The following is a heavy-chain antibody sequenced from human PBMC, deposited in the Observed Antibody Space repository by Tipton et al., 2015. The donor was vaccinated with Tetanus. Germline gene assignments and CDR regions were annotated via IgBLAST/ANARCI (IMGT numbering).Heavy chain of an antibody. D-gene: IGHD1-14*01. CDR3: ARRGEPRANWFDS. J-gene: IGHJ5*01. CDR1: GFTFSNFG. CDR2: ISYSSTSI. V-gene: IGHV3-48*02. Sequence: SGFTFSNFGMNWVRQAPGKGLEWVSYISYSSTSIYYADSVKGRFAISRDNAKNSLFLQMNSLRDEDTAVYYCARRGEPRANWFDSWGQGTLVTVSS.